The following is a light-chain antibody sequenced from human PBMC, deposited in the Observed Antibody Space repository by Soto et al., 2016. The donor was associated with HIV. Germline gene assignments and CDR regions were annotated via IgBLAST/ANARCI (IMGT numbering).Light chain of an antibody. Sequence: DIQMTQSPSSLSASVGDRVTITCRASQGISNYLAWYQQKPGKPPKLLISAASTLQSGVPSRFRGSGSGGTDFTLTISSLQPEDVATYYCQQSSRTPRTFGQGTKVEI. J-gene: IGKJ1*01. CDR1: QGISNY. CDR2: AAS. CDR3: QQSSRTPRT. V-gene: IGKV1-27*01.